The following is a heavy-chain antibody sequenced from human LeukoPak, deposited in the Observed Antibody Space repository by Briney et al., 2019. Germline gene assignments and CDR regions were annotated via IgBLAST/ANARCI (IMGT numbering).Heavy chain of an antibody. J-gene: IGHJ3*02. CDR3: AKEISLNDAFDI. Sequence: GGSLRLSCAASGFTFSSYGMHWVRQAPGKGLEWVAIIWYDGNKYYADSMKGRFTISRDNSKNTLYLQINSLRAEDTAMYYCAKEISLNDAFDIWGQGTMVTVSS. CDR1: GFTFSSYG. CDR2: IWYDGNK. D-gene: IGHD2-15*01. V-gene: IGHV3-33*06.